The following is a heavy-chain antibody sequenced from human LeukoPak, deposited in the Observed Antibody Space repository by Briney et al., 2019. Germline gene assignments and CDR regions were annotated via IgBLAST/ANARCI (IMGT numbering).Heavy chain of an antibody. CDR1: GGSISSGSYY. Sequence: SETLSLTCTVSGGSISSGSYYWSWIRQPAGKGLEWIGRIYTSGSTNYNPSLKSRVTISVDTSKNQFSLKLSSVTAADTAVYYCVRAGRYSAEDYWGQGTLVTVSS. CDR2: IYTSGST. D-gene: IGHD4-11*01. J-gene: IGHJ4*02. V-gene: IGHV4-61*02. CDR3: VRAGRYSAEDY.